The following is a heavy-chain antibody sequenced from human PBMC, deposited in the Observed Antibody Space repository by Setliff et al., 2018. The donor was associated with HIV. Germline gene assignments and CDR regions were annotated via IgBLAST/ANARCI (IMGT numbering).Heavy chain of an antibody. CDR3: VKDGTPIGRYYQYFHV. D-gene: IGHD1-26*01. CDR2: ISSNTDNI. CDR1: GFTFNAYA. V-gene: IGHV3-9*01. Sequence: GGSLRLSCAASGFTFNAYAMHWVRQPPGKVLEWVSGISSNTDNIYYADSVTGRFTISRDNAKNSLFLQMNDLRPEDTAFYYCVKDGTPIGRYYQYFHVWGEGIMVTVSS. J-gene: IGHJ6*04.